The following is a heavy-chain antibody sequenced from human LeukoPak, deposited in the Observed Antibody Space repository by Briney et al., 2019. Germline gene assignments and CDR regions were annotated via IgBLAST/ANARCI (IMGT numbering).Heavy chain of an antibody. CDR1: GFTFDDYA. D-gene: IGHD6-13*01. CDR3: AKGYSSSWYYFDY. Sequence: GGSLRLSCAASGFTFDDYAMHWVRQAPGKGLEWVSGISWNSGSIGYADSVKGRFTISRDNAKNSLYLQMNSLRAEDTALYYCAKGYSSSWYYFDYWGQGTLVTVSS. V-gene: IGHV3-9*01. J-gene: IGHJ4*02. CDR2: ISWNSGSI.